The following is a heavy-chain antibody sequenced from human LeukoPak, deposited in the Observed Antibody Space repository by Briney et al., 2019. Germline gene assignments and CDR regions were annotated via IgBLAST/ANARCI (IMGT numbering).Heavy chain of an antibody. J-gene: IGHJ6*02. V-gene: IGHV3-7*01. CDR1: GFTFSSYW. D-gene: IGHD1-26*01. CDR2: IKQDGSEK. Sequence: GGSLRLSCAASGFTFSSYWMSWVRQAPGKGLEWVANIKQDGSEKYYVDSVKGRFTISRDNAKNSLYLQMNSLRAEDTAVYYCARALVGATLYYYYGMDVWGQGTTVTVSS. CDR3: ARALVGATLYYYYGMDV.